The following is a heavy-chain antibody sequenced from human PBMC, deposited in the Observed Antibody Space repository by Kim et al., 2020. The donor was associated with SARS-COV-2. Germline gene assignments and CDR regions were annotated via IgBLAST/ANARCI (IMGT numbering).Heavy chain of an antibody. CDR3: VKGNYGSGSSYYYYGMDV. V-gene: IGHV3-64D*06. Sequence: GGSLRLSCSASGFTFSSYAMHWVRQAPGKGLEYVSAISSNGGSTYYADSVKGRFTISRDNSKNTLYLQMSSLRAEDTAVYYCVKGNYGSGSSYYYYGMDVWGQGTTVTVSS. CDR2: ISSNGGST. CDR1: GFTFSSYA. J-gene: IGHJ6*02. D-gene: IGHD3-10*01.